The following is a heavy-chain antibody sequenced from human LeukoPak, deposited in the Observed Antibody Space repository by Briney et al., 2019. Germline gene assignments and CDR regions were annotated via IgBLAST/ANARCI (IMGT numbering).Heavy chain of an antibody. CDR2: IFPSDSDT. Sequence: GESLKISCRGSGYSFATYWIGWVRQMPGKGLEWMGIIFPSDSDTRYSPSFQGHVTISADKSISTAYLQWSSLKASDTAMYYCARLAYGDNIDYWGQGTLVTVSS. J-gene: IGHJ4*02. D-gene: IGHD4-23*01. CDR3: ARLAYGDNIDY. V-gene: IGHV5-51*01. CDR1: GYSFATYW.